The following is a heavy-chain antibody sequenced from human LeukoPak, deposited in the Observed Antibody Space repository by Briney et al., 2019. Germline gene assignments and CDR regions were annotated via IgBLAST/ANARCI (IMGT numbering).Heavy chain of an antibody. CDR3: ASNRGYSYADRFDY. CDR2: IYSGGST. CDR1: GFTVSGNY. J-gene: IGHJ4*02. D-gene: IGHD5-18*01. V-gene: IGHV3-53*01. Sequence: GGSLRLSCAASGFTVSGNYMSWVRQAPGKGLEWVSVIYSGGSTYYADSVKGRFTISRDNSKNTLYLQMNSLRAEDTAVYYCASNRGYSYADRFDYWGQGTLVTVSS.